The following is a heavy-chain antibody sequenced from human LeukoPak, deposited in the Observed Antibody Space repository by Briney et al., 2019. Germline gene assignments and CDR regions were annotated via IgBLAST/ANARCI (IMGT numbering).Heavy chain of an antibody. CDR2: INHSGST. Sequence: PSETLSLTCAVYGGSFSGYYWSWIRQPPGKGLEWIGEINHSGSTNYNPSLKSRVTISVDTSKNQFSLKLSSVTAADTAVYYCARDYYGSGSDYWGQGTLVTVSS. CDR3: ARDYYGSGSDY. D-gene: IGHD3-10*01. J-gene: IGHJ4*02. CDR1: GGSFSGYY. V-gene: IGHV4-34*01.